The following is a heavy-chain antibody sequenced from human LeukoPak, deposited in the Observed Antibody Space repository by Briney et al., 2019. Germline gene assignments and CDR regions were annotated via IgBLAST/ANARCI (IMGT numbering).Heavy chain of an antibody. CDR2: IYSGGST. CDR3: ARDQVGATTFDAFDI. CDR1: GFTLSSNY. J-gene: IGHJ3*02. V-gene: IGHV3-66*02. D-gene: IGHD1-26*01. Sequence: PGGSLRLSCAASGFTLSSNYMTWVRQAPGKGLEWVSVIYSGGSTYNADSVKGRFTISRDNSKNTLYLQMNSLRAEDTAVYYCARDQVGATTFDAFDIWGQGTMVTVSS.